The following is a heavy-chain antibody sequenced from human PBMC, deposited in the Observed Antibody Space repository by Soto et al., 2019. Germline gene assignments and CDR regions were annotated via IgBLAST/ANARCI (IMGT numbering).Heavy chain of an antibody. V-gene: IGHV3-11*01. Sequence: GGSLRLSCAASGFTFSDYYMSWIRQAPGKGLEWVSYISSSGSTIYYADSVKGRFTISRDNAKNSLYLQMNSLRAEDTAVYYCAREAYLVVPAAKDYWGQGTLVTVSS. CDR2: ISSSGSTI. CDR1: GFTFSDYY. D-gene: IGHD2-2*01. J-gene: IGHJ4*02. CDR3: AREAYLVVPAAKDY.